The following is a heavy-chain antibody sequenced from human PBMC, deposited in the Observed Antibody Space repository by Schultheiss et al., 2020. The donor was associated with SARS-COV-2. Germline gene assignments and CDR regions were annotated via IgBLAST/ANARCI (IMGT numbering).Heavy chain of an antibody. J-gene: IGHJ4*02. CDR2: ISYDGSNK. CDR3: AAGLGPTFYYDY. D-gene: IGHD1-26*01. V-gene: IGHV3-30*03. Sequence: GGSLRLSCAASGFTFSSYGMHWVRQAPGKGLEWVSVISYDGSNKYYADSVKGRFTISRDNSKNTLYLQMNSLRAEDTAVYYCAAGLGPTFYYDYWGQGTLVTVSS. CDR1: GFTFSSYG.